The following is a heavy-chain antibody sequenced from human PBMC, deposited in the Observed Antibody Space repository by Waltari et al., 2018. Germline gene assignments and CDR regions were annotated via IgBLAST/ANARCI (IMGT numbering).Heavy chain of an antibody. CDR3: ARGGQPLDS. Sequence: QVQLVQSGAEVKKPGASVKVSCRASGYTFTGSYISWVRQAPGQGLEGMVWLSADNANTNYAQKFQDRLTVTTDTSTSTAYMELRSLRSDATAVYYCARGGQPLDSWGQGTLVTVSS. CDR2: LSADNANT. V-gene: IGHV1-18*01. J-gene: IGHJ4*02. CDR1: GYTFTGSY.